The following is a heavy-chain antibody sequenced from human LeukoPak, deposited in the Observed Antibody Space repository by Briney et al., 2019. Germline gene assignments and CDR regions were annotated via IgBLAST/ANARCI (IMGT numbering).Heavy chain of an antibody. CDR1: GYTLTELS. V-gene: IGHV1-24*01. CDR2: FDPEDGET. J-gene: IGHJ4*02. CDR3: ATDLVGYYDYVWGSYRYTRSY. Sequence: GASVKISCKVSGYTLTELSMHWVRQAPGKGLEWMGGFDPEDGETIYAQKFQGRVTMTEDTSTDTAYMELSSLRSEDTAVYYCATDLVGYYDYVWGSYRYTRSYWGQGTLVTVSS. D-gene: IGHD3-16*02.